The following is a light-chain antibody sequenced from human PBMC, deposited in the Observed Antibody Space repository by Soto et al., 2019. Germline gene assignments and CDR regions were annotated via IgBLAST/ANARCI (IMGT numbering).Light chain of an antibody. CDR3: QSYGSSTVV. Sequence: NFMLTQPHSVSESPGKTVTISCTRSSGSIASNDVQWYQQRPGSAPTTVIYENNQRPSGVPDRFSGSTDGSSTSASRTISGLETDDEADYYCQSYGSSTVVFGGGTKLTVL. V-gene: IGLV6-57*04. CDR1: SGSIASND. J-gene: IGLJ2*01. CDR2: ENN.